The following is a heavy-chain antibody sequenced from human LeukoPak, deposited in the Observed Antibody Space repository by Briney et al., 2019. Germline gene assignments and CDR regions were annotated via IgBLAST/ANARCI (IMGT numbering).Heavy chain of an antibody. J-gene: IGHJ4*02. CDR3: AREGHYYGSADY. D-gene: IGHD3-10*01. Sequence: PGGSLRLSCIVSGFTFSDHNMNWVRQAPGKGLEWVSSISSSSTYIYNADSVKGRFIISRDNAKNSLHLQMNSLRAEDTAVYYCAREGHYYGSADYWGQGTLVTVSS. V-gene: IGHV3-21*06. CDR1: GFTFSDHN. CDR2: ISSSSTYI.